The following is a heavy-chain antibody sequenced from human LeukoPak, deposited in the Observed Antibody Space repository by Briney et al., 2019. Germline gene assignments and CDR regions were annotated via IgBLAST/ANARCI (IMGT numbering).Heavy chain of an antibody. D-gene: IGHD6-13*01. J-gene: IGHJ4*02. Sequence: SVKVSCKASGGTFSSYAISRVRQAPGQGLEWMGGIIPIFGTANYAQKFQGRVTITADESTSTAYMELSSLRSEDTAVYYCATQPRIAAAGAFDYWGQGTLVTVSS. V-gene: IGHV1-69*13. CDR3: ATQPRIAAAGAFDY. CDR2: IIPIFGTA. CDR1: GGTFSSYA.